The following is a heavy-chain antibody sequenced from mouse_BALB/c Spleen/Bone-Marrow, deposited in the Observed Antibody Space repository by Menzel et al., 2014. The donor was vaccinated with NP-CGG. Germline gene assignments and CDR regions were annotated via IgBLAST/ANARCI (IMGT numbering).Heavy chain of an antibody. Sequence: EVQGVESGGGLVQPGGSLRLSCATSGFTFTDYYMSWVRQPPGKALEWLGFIRNKANGYTTDYSAPVKGRFTISRDNSQSILYLQMNTLRAEDSATYYCARDMCDGLRWYFDVWGAGTTVTVSS. D-gene: IGHD2-3*01. J-gene: IGHJ1*01. CDR1: GFTFTDYY. CDR3: ARDMCDGLRWYFDV. V-gene: IGHV7-3*02. CDR2: IRNKANGYTT.